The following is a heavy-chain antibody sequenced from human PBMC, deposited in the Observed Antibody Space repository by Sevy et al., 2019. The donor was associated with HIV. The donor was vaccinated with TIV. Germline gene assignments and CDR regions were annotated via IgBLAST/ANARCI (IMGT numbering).Heavy chain of an antibody. CDR3: ARPSYTGSSFWYFDL. CDR2: FYSSGNT. Sequence: TEILSLTCTVSGGSISGTYWTWIRQPAGKGLEGIGTFYSSGNTDYNPSLKSRVTMTVDTSKNQFSLNLSSVTAVDTAVYYCARPSYTGSSFWYFDLWGRGTLVPVSS. V-gene: IGHV4-4*07. J-gene: IGHJ2*01. D-gene: IGHD1-26*01. CDR1: GGSISGTY.